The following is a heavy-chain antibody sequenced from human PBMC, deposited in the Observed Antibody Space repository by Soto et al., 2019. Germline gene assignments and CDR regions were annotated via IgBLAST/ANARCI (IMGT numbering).Heavy chain of an antibody. D-gene: IGHD3-9*01. CDR1: GGTFSSYA. Sequence: QVQLVQSGAEVKKPGSSVKVSCKASGGTFSSYAISWVRQAPGQGLEWMGGIIPIFGTANYAQKFQGRVTITADETTSTAYMEMSSLRSEYTAVYYCAGYDILTGYKGDYYYYGMDVWDQGTTVTVSS. V-gene: IGHV1-69*01. J-gene: IGHJ6*02. CDR2: IIPIFGTA. CDR3: AGYDILTGYKGDYYYYGMDV.